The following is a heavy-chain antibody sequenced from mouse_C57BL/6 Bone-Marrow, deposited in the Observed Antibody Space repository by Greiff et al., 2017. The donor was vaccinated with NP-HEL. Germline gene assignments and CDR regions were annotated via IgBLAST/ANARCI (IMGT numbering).Heavy chain of an antibody. CDR1: EYEFPSHD. D-gene: IGHD2-4*01. Sequence: EVKLVESGGGLVQPGESLKLSCESNEYEFPSHDMSWVRKTPEKRLELVAAINSDGGSTYYPDTMERRFIISRDNTKKTLYLQMSSLRSEDTALYYCARRGDYDGGDWYFDVWGTGTTVTVSS. J-gene: IGHJ1*03. CDR2: INSDGGST. CDR3: ARRGDYDGGDWYFDV. V-gene: IGHV5-2*01.